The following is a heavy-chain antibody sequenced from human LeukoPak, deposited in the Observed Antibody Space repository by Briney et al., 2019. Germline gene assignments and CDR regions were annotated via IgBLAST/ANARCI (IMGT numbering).Heavy chain of an antibody. J-gene: IGHJ5*02. D-gene: IGHD3-10*01. CDR2: IIPIFGTT. CDR3: ARETRQIMVRGVIIINWFDP. CDR1: GYTFTGYY. Sequence: SVKVSCKASGYTFTGYYMHWVRQAPGQGLEWMGGIIPIFGTTNYAQKFQGRVTITADESTSTAYMELSSLRSEDTAVYYCARETRQIMVRGVIIINWFDPWGQGTLVTVSS. V-gene: IGHV1-69*13.